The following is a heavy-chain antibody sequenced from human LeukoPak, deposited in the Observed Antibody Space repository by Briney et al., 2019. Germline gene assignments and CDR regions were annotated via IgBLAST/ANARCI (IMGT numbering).Heavy chain of an antibody. CDR2: IYANGST. J-gene: IGHJ4*02. CDR3: AREIIVGARYYFDY. D-gene: IGHD1-26*01. Sequence: PSETLSLTCTVSGGSISSYYWSWIRQPPGKGLEWIGSIYANGSTNYNPSLKSRVTISVDTSKNQFSLKLSSVTAADTAVYYCAREIIVGARYYFDYWGQGTLVTVSS. V-gene: IGHV4-59*12. CDR1: GGSISSYY.